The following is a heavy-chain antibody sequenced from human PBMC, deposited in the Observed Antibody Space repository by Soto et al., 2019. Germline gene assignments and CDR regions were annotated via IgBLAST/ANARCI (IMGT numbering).Heavy chain of an antibody. CDR2: IYYSGST. V-gene: IGHV4-39*01. J-gene: IGHJ5*02. CDR1: GGSISSSSNY. D-gene: IGHD6-13*01. Sequence: PSETLSLTCTVSGGSISSSSNYWGWIRQPPGKGLEWIGSIYYSGSTYYNPSLKSRVTISVDTSKNQFSLKLSSVTAADTAVYYCARPKTIGAAAGKGWFDPWGQGTLVTVSS. CDR3: ARPKTIGAAAGKGWFDP.